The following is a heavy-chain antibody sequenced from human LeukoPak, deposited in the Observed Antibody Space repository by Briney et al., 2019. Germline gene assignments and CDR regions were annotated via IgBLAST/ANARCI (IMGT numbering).Heavy chain of an antibody. V-gene: IGHV4-39*01. CDR3: ARHEVAWKVFDY. J-gene: IGHJ4*02. D-gene: IGHD1-1*01. CDR2: IYYSGST. CDR1: GGSISSSSYC. Sequence: SETLSLTCTVSGGSISSSSYCWGWIRQPPGKGLEWIGSIYYSGSTYYNPSLKSRVTISVDTSKNQFSLKLSSVTAADTAVYYCARHEVAWKVFDYWGQGTLVTVSS.